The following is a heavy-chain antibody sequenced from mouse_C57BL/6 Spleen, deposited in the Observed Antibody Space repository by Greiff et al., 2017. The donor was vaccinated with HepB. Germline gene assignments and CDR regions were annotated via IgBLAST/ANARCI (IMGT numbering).Heavy chain of an antibody. V-gene: IGHV1-7*01. CDR2: INPSSGYT. D-gene: IGHD2-1*01. CDR1: GYTFTSYW. Sequence: VQLQQSGAELAKPGASVKLSCKASGYTFTSYWMHWVKQRPGQGLEWIGYINPSSGYTKYNQKFKDKATFNADKSSSTAYMQLSSLTYEDSAVYYCASGGDGNYPFDYWGQGTTLTVSS. J-gene: IGHJ2*01. CDR3: ASGGDGNYPFDY.